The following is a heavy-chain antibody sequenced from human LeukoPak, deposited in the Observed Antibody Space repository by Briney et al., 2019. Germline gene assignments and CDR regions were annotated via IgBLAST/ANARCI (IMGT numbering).Heavy chain of an antibody. CDR1: GGSISSSSYY. D-gene: IGHD4-23*01. V-gene: IGHV4-39*01. CDR2: MYHSGST. J-gene: IGHJ4*02. Sequence: PSETLSLTCTVSGGSISSSSYYWGWIRQPPGKGLEWIGSMYHSGSTYYNPSLKSRVTISVDTSKSQFSLKLSSVTAADTAVYYCARHFDPNYGGYFAFDYWGQGTLVTVSS. CDR3: ARHFDPNYGGYFAFDY.